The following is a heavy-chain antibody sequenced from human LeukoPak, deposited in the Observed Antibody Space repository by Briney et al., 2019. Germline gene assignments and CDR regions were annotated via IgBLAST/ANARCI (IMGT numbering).Heavy chain of an antibody. D-gene: IGHD1-7*01. J-gene: IGHJ5*02. Sequence: PSETLSLTCAVYGGSFSGYYWSWLRQPPGKGLEWIGEINHSGSTNYYPSLKSRVTISVETSKNHFSLKLSYVTAADEAVYYSARRRLGGNWNSKEGAWFDPWGQGTLVTVSS. CDR3: ARRRLGGNWNSKEGAWFDP. V-gene: IGHV4-34*01. CDR2: INHSGST. CDR1: GGSFSGYY.